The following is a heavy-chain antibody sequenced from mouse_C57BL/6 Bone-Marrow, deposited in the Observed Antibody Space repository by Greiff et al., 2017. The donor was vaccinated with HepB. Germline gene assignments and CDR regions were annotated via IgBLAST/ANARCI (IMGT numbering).Heavy chain of an antibody. V-gene: IGHV14-4*01. CDR3: TRHDGYYYAMDD. D-gene: IGHD2-3*01. CDR1: GFNIKDDY. Sequence: VQLQQSGAELVRPGASVKLSCTASGFNIKDDYMHWVKQRPEQGLEWIGWIDPENGDTEYASKFQGKATITADTSSNTAYLQLSSLTSEDTAVYYCTRHDGYYYAMDDWGQGTSVTVSS. CDR2: IDPENGDT. J-gene: IGHJ4*01.